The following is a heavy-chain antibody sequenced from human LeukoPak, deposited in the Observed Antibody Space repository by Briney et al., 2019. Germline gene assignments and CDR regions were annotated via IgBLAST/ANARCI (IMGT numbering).Heavy chain of an antibody. J-gene: IGHJ4*02. Sequence: SVKVSCKASGGTFSSYAISWVRQAPGQGLEWMGGIIPIFGTANYAQKFQGRVTITTDESTSTAYMELRSLRSDDTAVYYCARDLEVGLRSGSLALWGQGTLVTVSS. CDR3: ARDLEVGLRSGSLAL. CDR1: GGTFSSYA. CDR2: IIPIFGTA. V-gene: IGHV1-69*05. D-gene: IGHD6-19*01.